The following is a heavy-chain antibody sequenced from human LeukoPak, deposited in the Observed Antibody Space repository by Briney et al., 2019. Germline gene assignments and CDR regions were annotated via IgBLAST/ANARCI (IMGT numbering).Heavy chain of an antibody. D-gene: IGHD7-27*01. CDR2: IYYSGST. J-gene: IGHJ4*02. CDR1: GGSISSYY. Sequence: PSETLSLTCTVSGGSISSYYWSWIRQPPGKGLEWIGYIYYSGSTNYNPSLKSRVTISVDTSKNQFSLKLSSVTAADTAVYYCARHRRTGGFDYWGQGTLVTVSS. V-gene: IGHV4-59*08. CDR3: ARHRRTGGFDY.